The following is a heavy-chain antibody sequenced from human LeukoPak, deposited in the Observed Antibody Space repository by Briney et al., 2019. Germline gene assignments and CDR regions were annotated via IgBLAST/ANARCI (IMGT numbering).Heavy chain of an antibody. CDR2: IYYSGST. CDR1: GGSISSYY. V-gene: IGHV4-59*01. J-gene: IGHJ6*03. Sequence: SETLSLTCTVSGGSISSYYWSWIRQPPGKGLEWIGYIYYSGSTNYNPSLKSRVTISVDTSKNQFSLKLSSVTAADTAVYYCARQGFLEWFPYYYYYMDVWGKGTTVTVSS. D-gene: IGHD3-3*01. CDR3: ARQGFLEWFPYYYYYMDV.